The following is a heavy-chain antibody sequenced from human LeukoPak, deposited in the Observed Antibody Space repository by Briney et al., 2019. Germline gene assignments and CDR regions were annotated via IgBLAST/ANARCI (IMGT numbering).Heavy chain of an antibody. Sequence: GASVKVSCKASGYTFTSYGISWVRQAPGQGLEWMGWISAYNGNTNYAQKLQGRVTMTTDTSTSTAYMELRSLRSDDTAVYYCARERDYDILTGYYGYYYGMDVWGKETTVTVSS. D-gene: IGHD3-9*01. CDR3: ARERDYDILTGYYGYYYGMDV. V-gene: IGHV1-18*04. CDR1: GYTFTSYG. J-gene: IGHJ6*04. CDR2: ISAYNGNT.